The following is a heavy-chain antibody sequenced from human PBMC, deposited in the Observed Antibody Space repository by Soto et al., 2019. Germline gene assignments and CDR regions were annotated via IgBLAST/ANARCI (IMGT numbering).Heavy chain of an antibody. CDR3: ARGWGQVTRWYSGDDIDL. CDR2: IWFDGSST. D-gene: IGHD2-15*01. J-gene: IGHJ5*02. Sequence: QVQLVESGGGVVQPGRSLRLSCAASGFTCRAYGMHWVRQAPGKGLAWVAVIWFDGSSTNSVDSVKGRFTISRDNSNNPLHLQMNSLKVEDTAVYYCARGWGQVTRWYSGDDIDLWGQGTLVTVSS. CDR1: GFTCRAYG. V-gene: IGHV3-33*01.